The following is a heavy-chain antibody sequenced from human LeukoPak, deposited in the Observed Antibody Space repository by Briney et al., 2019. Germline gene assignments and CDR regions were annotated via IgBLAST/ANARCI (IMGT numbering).Heavy chain of an antibody. D-gene: IGHD3-3*01. CDR1: GFTFSSYA. J-gene: IGHJ4*02. V-gene: IGHV3-23*01. CDR3: AFRYYDFWSGYLYFDY. Sequence: QAGGSLRLSCAASGFTFSSYAMSWVRQAPGKGLEWVSAISGSGGSTYYADSVKGRFTFSRDNSKNTLYLQMNSLRAEDTAVYYCAFRYYDFWSGYLYFDYWGQGTLVTVSS. CDR2: ISGSGGST.